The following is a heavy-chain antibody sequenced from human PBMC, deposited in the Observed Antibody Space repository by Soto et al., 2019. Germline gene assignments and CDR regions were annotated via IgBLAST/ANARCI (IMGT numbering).Heavy chain of an antibody. D-gene: IGHD5-18*01. Sequence: LRLSCAASGFTFSDYYMSWIRQAPGKGLEWIGYIYYIGNTYYNPSLKSRVTVSVDTSRNQFSLKLTSVTAAETAVYYCARWLLVRDAFDLWGQGTMVTVSS. CDR2: IYYIGNT. CDR1: GFTFSDYY. J-gene: IGHJ3*01. V-gene: IGHV4-31*02. CDR3: ARWLLVRDAFDL.